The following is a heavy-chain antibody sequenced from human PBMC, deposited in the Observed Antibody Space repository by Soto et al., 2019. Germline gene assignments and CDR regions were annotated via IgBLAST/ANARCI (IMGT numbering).Heavy chain of an antibody. J-gene: IGHJ6*02. D-gene: IGHD1-26*01. CDR1: GGTFSSYA. Sequence: QVQLVLSGAEVKKPGSSVKVSCKASGGTFSSYAISWVRQAPGQGLEWMGGIIPTFGTAIYAQKFQGRVTITADESTNTAYMELSRLRSEDTAVYYCASGSYITYYYYVMDVWGQGTTVTVSS. CDR2: IIPTFGTA. CDR3: ASGSYITYYYYVMDV. V-gene: IGHV1-69*01.